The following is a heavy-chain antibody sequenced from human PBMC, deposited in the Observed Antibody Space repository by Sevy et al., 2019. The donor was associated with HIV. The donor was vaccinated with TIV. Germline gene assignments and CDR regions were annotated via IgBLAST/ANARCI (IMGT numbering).Heavy chain of an antibody. V-gene: IGHV3-9*03. Sequence: GGSLRLSCAASGFTFDDYAMHWVRQAPGKGLEWVSGISWNSGSIGYADSVKGRFTISRDNAKNSLYLQMNSLRAEDMALYYCAKGLYYYDSSGPGAFDIWGQGTMVTVSS. CDR1: GFTFDDYA. CDR3: AKGLYYYDSSGPGAFDI. CDR2: ISWNSGSI. D-gene: IGHD3-22*01. J-gene: IGHJ3*02.